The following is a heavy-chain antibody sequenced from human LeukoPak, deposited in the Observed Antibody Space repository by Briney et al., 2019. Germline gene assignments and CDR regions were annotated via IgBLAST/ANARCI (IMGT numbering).Heavy chain of an antibody. J-gene: IGHJ3*02. Sequence: SETLSLTCTVSGASISGYYWSWIRQPPGKGLACIGYIYYSGSTNYNPSLRSRVTMSVDTSKNLFSLKLTSVTAADTAVYYCASSRGVVTAYDIWGQGTMVTVSS. CDR2: IYYSGST. V-gene: IGHV4-59*01. D-gene: IGHD2-21*02. CDR3: ASSRGVVTAYDI. CDR1: GASISGYY.